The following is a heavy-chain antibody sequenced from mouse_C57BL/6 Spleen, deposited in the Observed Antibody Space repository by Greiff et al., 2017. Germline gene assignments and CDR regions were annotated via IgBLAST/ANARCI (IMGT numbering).Heavy chain of an antibody. J-gene: IGHJ3*01. D-gene: IGHD2-1*01. V-gene: IGHV14-1*01. CDR2: IDPEDGDT. Sequence: VQLQQSGAELVRPGASVKLSCTASGFNIKDYYMHWVKQRPEQGLEWIGRIDPEDGDTEYAPKFQGKATLTADTSSNTAYLQLSSLTSEDTAVYYCTTDYYGNYAWLAYWGQGTLVTVSA. CDR3: TTDYYGNYAWLAY. CDR1: GFNIKDYY.